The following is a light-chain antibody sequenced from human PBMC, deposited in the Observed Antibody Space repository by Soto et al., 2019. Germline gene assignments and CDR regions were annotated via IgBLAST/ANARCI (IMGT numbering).Light chain of an antibody. V-gene: IGKV3D-20*01. CDR2: DAS. CDR1: QSVRSSQ. Sequence: EIVLMPSPGTLSLSPGGRATLSWGASQSVRSSQLAWYQHTPGLEPRLLMSDASIRATGIPDRCSGSGSGTDFTLTISRLEPEDSAVYYCQYYGSSLRTFGQGTKVDIK. CDR3: QYYGSSLRT. J-gene: IGKJ1*01.